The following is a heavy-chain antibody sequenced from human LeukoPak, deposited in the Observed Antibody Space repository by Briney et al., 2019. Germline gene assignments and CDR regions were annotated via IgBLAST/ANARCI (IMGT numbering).Heavy chain of an antibody. CDR1: GFTVSSNY. V-gene: IGHV3-53*01. D-gene: IGHD3-16*02. CDR3: ARGLSHYYYGMDV. CDR2: IYSGGST. Sequence: GGSLRLSCEASGFTVSSNYMSWVRQAPGKGLEWASVIYSGGSTYYADSVKGRFTISRDNSKNTLYLQMNSLRAEDTAVYYCARGLSHYYYGMDVWGQGTTVTVSS. J-gene: IGHJ6*02.